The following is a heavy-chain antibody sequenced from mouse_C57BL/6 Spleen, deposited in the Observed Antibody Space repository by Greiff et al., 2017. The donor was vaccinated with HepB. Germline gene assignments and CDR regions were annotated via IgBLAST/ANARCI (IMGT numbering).Heavy chain of an antibody. Sequence: EVQLVESGGGLVKPGGSLKLSCAASGFTFSSYAMSWVRQTPEKRLDWVATISDGGSYTYSPDNVKGRFTISRDNAKNNLYLRMSHLKAEDTAMYYCARDRGLFFAYWGQGTLVTVSA. D-gene: IGHD3-1*01. V-gene: IGHV5-4*01. J-gene: IGHJ3*01. CDR3: ARDRGLFFAY. CDR2: ISDGGSYT. CDR1: GFTFSSYA.